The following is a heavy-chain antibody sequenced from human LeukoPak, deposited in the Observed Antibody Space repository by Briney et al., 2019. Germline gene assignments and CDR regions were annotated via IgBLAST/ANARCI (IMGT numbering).Heavy chain of an antibody. CDR1: GSTFSTYW. V-gene: IGHV3-74*01. CDR2: INGDGSGT. CDR3: ARGVAARGVDY. Sequence: GGSLRLSCTASGSTFSTYWMHWVRQAPGKGLVWVSRINGDGSGTNYADSVKGRFTISRDNAKNTLFLQMNSLRAEDTAVYYCARGVAARGVDYWGQGTLVTVSS. J-gene: IGHJ4*02. D-gene: IGHD1-26*01.